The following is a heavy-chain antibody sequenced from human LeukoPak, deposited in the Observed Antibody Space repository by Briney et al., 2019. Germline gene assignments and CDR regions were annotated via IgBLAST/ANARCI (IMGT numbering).Heavy chain of an antibody. CDR1: GGSISSSSYY. J-gene: IGHJ5*02. Sequence: PSETLSLTCTVSGGSISSSSYYWGWIRQPPGKGLEWIGSIYYSGSTYYNPSLKGRVTISVDTSKNQFSLKLSSVTAADTAVYYCARDPPKYSSSWYNGNWFDPWGQGTLVTVSS. CDR3: ARDPPKYSSSWYNGNWFDP. CDR2: IYYSGST. V-gene: IGHV4-39*07. D-gene: IGHD6-13*01.